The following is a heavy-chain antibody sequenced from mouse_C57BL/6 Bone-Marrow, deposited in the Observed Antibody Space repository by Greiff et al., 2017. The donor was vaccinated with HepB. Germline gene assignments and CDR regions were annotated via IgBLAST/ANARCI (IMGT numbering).Heavy chain of an antibody. Sequence: VQLQQSGAELARPGASVKLSCKASGYTFTSYGISWVKQRTGQGLVWIGEIYPRSGNTYYNEKFKGKATLTADKSSSTAYMELRSLTSEDSAVYFCARRGYYGDYFDYWGQGTTLTVSS. CDR3: ARRGYYGDYFDY. J-gene: IGHJ2*01. V-gene: IGHV1-81*01. D-gene: IGHD1-1*01. CDR2: IYPRSGNT. CDR1: GYTFTSYG.